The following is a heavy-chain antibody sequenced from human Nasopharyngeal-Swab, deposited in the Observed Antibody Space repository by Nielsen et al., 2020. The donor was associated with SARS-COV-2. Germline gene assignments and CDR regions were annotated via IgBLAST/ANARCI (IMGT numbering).Heavy chain of an antibody. CDR2: ISSSSSYI. J-gene: IGHJ3*02. Sequence: GGSLRLSCAASGFTFSSYSMNWVRQAPGKGLEWVSSISSSSSYIYYADPVKGRFTISRDNAKNSLYLQMNSLRAEDTAVYYCARGAYYDSRGAFDIWGQGTMVTVSS. CDR3: ARGAYYDSRGAFDI. V-gene: IGHV3-21*01. CDR1: GFTFSSYS. D-gene: IGHD3-22*01.